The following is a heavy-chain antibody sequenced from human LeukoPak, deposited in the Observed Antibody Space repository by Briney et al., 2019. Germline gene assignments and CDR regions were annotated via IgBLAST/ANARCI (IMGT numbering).Heavy chain of an antibody. CDR2: ISWNSGSI. J-gene: IGHJ3*02. Sequence: GGSLRLSCAASGFTFDDYAMHWVRQAPGKGLEWVSGISWNSGSIGYADSVKGRFTISRDNAKNSLYLQMNSLRAEDTALYYCAKILGYCSSTSCYSDAFGIWGQGTMVTVSS. V-gene: IGHV3-9*01. CDR1: GFTFDDYA. CDR3: AKILGYCSSTSCYSDAFGI. D-gene: IGHD2-2*02.